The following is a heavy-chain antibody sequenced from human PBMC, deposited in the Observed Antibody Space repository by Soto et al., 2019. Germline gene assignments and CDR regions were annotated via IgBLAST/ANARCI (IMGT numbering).Heavy chain of an antibody. CDR1: GYTFTNYD. CDR2: MNPNSGNT. Sequence: ASVKVACKASGYTFTNYDINWVRQATGQGLEWMGWMNPNSGNTGYAQKFQGRVTMTRNTSISTAYMELSSLRSEDTAVYYCARVSITMVRGVMSQTYYYYMDVWGKGTTVTVSS. CDR3: ARVSITMVRGVMSQTYYYYMDV. V-gene: IGHV1-8*02. J-gene: IGHJ6*03. D-gene: IGHD3-10*01.